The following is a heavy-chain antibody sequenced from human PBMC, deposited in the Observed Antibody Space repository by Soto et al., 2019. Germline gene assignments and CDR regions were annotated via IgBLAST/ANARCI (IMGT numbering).Heavy chain of an antibody. CDR3: ARVGEQQLVRGSWFDP. Sequence: EVQLLESGGGLVQPGGSLRLSCAASGFSYAMSWVRQAPGKGLEWVSTISGSGGSGGSTYYADSVKGRFTISRDNSKNTLYLQMNSLRAEDTAVYYCARVGEQQLVRGSWFDPWGQGTLVTVSS. V-gene: IGHV3-23*01. J-gene: IGHJ5*02. CDR1: GFSYA. CDR2: ISGSGGSGGST. D-gene: IGHD6-13*01.